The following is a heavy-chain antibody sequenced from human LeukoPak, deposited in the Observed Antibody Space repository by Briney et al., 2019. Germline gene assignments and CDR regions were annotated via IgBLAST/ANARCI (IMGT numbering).Heavy chain of an antibody. CDR3: ARITMVRGLGNWFDP. Sequence: GASVKVSCKASGYTFTGYYMHWVRQAPGQGPEWMGWINPNSGGTNYAQKFQGRVTMTRDTSISTAYMELSRLRSDDTAVYYCARITMVRGLGNWFDPWGQGTLVTVSS. CDR2: INPNSGGT. V-gene: IGHV1-2*02. CDR1: GYTFTGYY. D-gene: IGHD3-10*01. J-gene: IGHJ5*02.